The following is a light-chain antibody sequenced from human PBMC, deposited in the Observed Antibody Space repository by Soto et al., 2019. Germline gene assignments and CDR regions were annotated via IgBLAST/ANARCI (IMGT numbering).Light chain of an antibody. V-gene: IGLV1-44*01. J-gene: IGLJ2*01. CDR1: TSNIGGNA. Sequence: QSVLTQPPSASVTPGQRVTISCSGSTSNIGGNAVNWYQQLPGTAPKLLLYSNNQRPSGVPDRFSGSKSGTSASLAISGLQSEDEADYYCASWDDSLNGPVFGGGTKVPS. CDR3: ASWDDSLNGPV. CDR2: SNN.